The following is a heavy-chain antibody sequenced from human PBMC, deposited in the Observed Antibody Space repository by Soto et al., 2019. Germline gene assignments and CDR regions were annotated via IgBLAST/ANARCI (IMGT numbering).Heavy chain of an antibody. D-gene: IGHD6-13*01. V-gene: IGHV1-69*01. CDR3: ARGKIAAAGTYYYYGMDV. J-gene: IGHJ6*02. CDR2: IIPIFGTA. Sequence: QVQLVQSGAEVKKPGSSVKVSCKASGGTFSSYAISWVRQAPGQGLEWMGGIIPIFGTANYAQKFRGRVTITADESTSTAYMELSSLRSEDTAVYYCARGKIAAAGTYYYYGMDVWGQGTTVTVSS. CDR1: GGTFSSYA.